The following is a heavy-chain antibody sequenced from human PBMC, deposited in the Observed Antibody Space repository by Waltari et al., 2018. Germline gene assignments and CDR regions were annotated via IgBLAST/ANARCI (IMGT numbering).Heavy chain of an antibody. Sequence: QVQLVESGGGVVQPGRSLRLPCAASGFPFSSYAMQWVRQAPGKGLGWVAVISYDGSNKYYADSVKGRFTISRDNSKNTLYLQMNSLRAEDTAVYYCARDDGGNSEYWGQGTLVTVSS. CDR3: ARDDGGNSEY. J-gene: IGHJ4*02. CDR2: ISYDGSNK. D-gene: IGHD2-21*02. V-gene: IGHV3-30-3*01. CDR1: GFPFSSYA.